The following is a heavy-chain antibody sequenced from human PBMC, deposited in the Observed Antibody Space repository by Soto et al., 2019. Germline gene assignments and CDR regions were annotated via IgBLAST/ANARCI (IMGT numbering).Heavy chain of an antibody. V-gene: IGHV3-23*01. J-gene: IGHJ4*02. CDR3: AKDLVVVVVAASPLDY. CDR2: ISGSGGST. D-gene: IGHD2-15*01. Sequence: GGSLRLCCAASGFTFSSYAMSGVRQAPGKGLEWVSAISGSGGSTYYADSVKGRFTISRDNSKNTLYLQMNSMRAEDTAVYYCAKDLVVVVVAASPLDYWGQGTLVTVSS. CDR1: GFTFSSYA.